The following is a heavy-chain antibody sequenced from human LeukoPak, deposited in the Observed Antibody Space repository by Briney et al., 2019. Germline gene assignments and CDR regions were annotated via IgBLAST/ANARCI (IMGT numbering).Heavy chain of an antibody. V-gene: IGHV4-59*08. J-gene: IGHJ4*02. CDR1: GGSISSDY. D-gene: IGHD6-19*01. Sequence: SETLSLTCTVSGGSISSDYWTWIRQPPTKGLEWIGYIYYNGATSCNPSLKSRVTMSVDTSKKHFSLKMTSVTAADTAVYYCARYGGSGWVIDKWGQGTPVTVSS. CDR2: IYYNGAT. CDR3: ARYGGSGWVIDK.